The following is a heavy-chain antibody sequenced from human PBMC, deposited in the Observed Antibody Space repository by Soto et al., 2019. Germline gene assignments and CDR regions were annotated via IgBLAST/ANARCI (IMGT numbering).Heavy chain of an antibody. CDR2: IYWDDDK. CDR3: AHRPREYTYGTFDY. CDR1: GFSLRTSGVG. J-gene: IGHJ4*02. V-gene: IGHV2-5*02. D-gene: IGHD5-18*01. Sequence: ITLKESGPTLVKPTQTLTLTCTFSGFSLRTSGVGVGWIRQPPGKALEWLALIYWDDDKRYSPSLKSRLTITKDTSKNQVVLTMTNMDPVDTATYYCAHRPREYTYGTFDYWGQGTLVTVSS.